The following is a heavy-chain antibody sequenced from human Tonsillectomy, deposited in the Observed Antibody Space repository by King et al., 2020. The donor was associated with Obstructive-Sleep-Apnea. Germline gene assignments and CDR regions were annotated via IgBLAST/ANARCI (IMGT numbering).Heavy chain of an antibody. CDR3: TRGWNSGNDWAPKGARDYYYGMDV. CDR2: TRNRGNSYTT. CDR1: GFTFSDHT. D-gene: IGHD5-12*01. Sequence: VQLVESGGGLVRPGGSLRLSCAASGFTFSDHTMDWVRQAPGKGLEWVGRTRNRGNSYTTEYAASVKGRFTISRDDSKNSLYLQMKSLKTEDTAVYYCTRGWNSGNDWAPKGARDYYYGMDVWGQGTTVTVSS. J-gene: IGHJ6*02. V-gene: IGHV3-72*01.